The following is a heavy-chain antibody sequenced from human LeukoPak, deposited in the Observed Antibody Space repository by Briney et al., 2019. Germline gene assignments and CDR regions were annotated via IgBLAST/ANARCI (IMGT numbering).Heavy chain of an antibody. D-gene: IGHD6-19*01. V-gene: IGHV1-24*01. CDR2: FDPEDGET. Sequence: ASVKVSCKVSGYTLTELSMHWVRQAPGKGLEWMGGFDPEDGETIYAQKFQGRVTMTEDTCTDTAYMELSSLRSEDTAVYDCATEDGSGWYNWFDPWGQGTLVTVSS. CDR1: GYTLTELS. CDR3: ATEDGSGWYNWFDP. J-gene: IGHJ5*02.